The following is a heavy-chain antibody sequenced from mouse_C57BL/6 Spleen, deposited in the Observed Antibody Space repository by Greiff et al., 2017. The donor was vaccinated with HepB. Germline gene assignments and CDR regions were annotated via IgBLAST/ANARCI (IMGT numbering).Heavy chain of an antibody. D-gene: IGHD2-5*01. V-gene: IGHV5-4*03. CDR1: GFTFSSYA. CDR3: ARGAYYSNYVPFAY. J-gene: IGHJ3*01. Sequence: EVKLMESGGGLVKPGGSLKLSCAASGFTFSSYAMSWVRQTPEKRLEWVATISDGGSYTYYPHNVKGRFTISRDNAKNNLYLQMSHLKSEDTAMYYCARGAYYSNYVPFAYWGQGTLVTVSA. CDR2: ISDGGSYT.